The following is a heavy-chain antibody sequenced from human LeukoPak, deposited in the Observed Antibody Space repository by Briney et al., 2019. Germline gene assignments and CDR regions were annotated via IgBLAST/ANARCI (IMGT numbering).Heavy chain of an antibody. CDR2: IRYDGSNK. V-gene: IGHV3-30*02. J-gene: IGHJ4*02. D-gene: IGHD1-26*01. Sequence: GGSLRLSCAASGFTFSTYGMHWVRQAPGKGLEWVAFIRYDGSNKYYADSVKGRFTISRDNPKNTLSLQMNSLRAEDTAVYYCAKDLRGNSGSFYDYWGQGTLVTVSS. CDR3: AKDLRGNSGSFYDY. CDR1: GFTFSTYG.